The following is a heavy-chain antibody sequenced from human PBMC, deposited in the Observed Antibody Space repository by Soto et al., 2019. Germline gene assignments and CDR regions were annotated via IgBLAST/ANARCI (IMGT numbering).Heavy chain of an antibody. J-gene: IGHJ6*02. Sequence: ASVKVSWKASGYTFTSYYMHWVRQAPGQGLEWMGIINPSGGSTSYAQKFQGRVTMTRDTSTSTVYMELSSLRSEDTAVYYCAGNQGIAVESYYYGMDVWGQGTTVTVSS. CDR3: AGNQGIAVESYYYGMDV. CDR2: INPSGGST. CDR1: GYTFTSYY. D-gene: IGHD6-19*01. V-gene: IGHV1-46*01.